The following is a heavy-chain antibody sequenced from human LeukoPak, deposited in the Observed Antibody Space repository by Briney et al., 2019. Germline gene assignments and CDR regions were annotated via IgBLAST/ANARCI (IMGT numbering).Heavy chain of an antibody. D-gene: IGHD3-10*01. V-gene: IGHV3-21*04. Sequence: GGSLRLSCAASGFTFSSYSMNWVRQAPGKGLEWVSSISSSSSYIYYADSVEGRFTISRDNAKNSLYLQMNSLRAEDTAVYYCARESYYYGSGSMNDYWGQGTLVTVSS. CDR2: ISSSSSYI. CDR3: ARESYYYGSGSMNDY. J-gene: IGHJ4*02. CDR1: GFTFSSYS.